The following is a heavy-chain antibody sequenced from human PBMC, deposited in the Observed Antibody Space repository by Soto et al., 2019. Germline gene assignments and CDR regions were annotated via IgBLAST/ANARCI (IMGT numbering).Heavy chain of an antibody. V-gene: IGHV4-34*01. J-gene: IGHJ4*02. CDR3: ARHGYTSGRTYFDY. CDR1: GGSFSGYY. Sequence: SETLSLTCAVYGGSFSGYYWTWIRQPPGTGLEWIGEINHRGSTYSNPSLKSRLTTSLDTSKNQFSLKLTSVTAAGTAVYYCARHGYTSGRTYFDYWGQGTLVTVSS. D-gene: IGHD6-19*01. CDR2: INHRGST.